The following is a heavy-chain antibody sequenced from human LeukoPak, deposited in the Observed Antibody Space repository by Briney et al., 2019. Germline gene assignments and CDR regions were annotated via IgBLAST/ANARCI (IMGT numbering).Heavy chain of an antibody. V-gene: IGHV4-39*07. Sequence: PSETLSLTCTVSGGSISSSSYYWGWIRPPPGKGLEWVGSIYYSGSTYYNPSLKSRVTISVDTSKNPFSLKLSSVTAADTAVYYCARGTWCGELLGSWWFDPWGQGTLVTVSS. CDR3: ARGTWCGELLGSWWFDP. J-gene: IGHJ5*02. D-gene: IGHD3-10*01. CDR1: GGSISSSSYY. CDR2: IYYSGST.